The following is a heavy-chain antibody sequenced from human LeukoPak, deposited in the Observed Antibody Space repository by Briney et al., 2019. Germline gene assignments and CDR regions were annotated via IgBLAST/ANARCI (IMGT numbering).Heavy chain of an antibody. J-gene: IGHJ5*01. CDR2: IHHRGHT. V-gene: IGHV4-30-4*01. CDR3: ARKPGAHLTGGYGATFDF. Sequence: PSQTLSLTCTVSGGSLSDDDSYWSWIRQPPGKGPEWIAYIHHRGHTYYNPSLRSRLSISIDTSNNQFSLKVTSLTAADTAIYYCARKPGAHLTGGYGATFDFWGQGALATVSS. CDR1: GGSLSDDDSY. D-gene: IGHD3-10*01.